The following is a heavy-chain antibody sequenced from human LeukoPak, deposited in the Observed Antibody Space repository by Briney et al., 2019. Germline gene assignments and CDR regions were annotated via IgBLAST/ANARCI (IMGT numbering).Heavy chain of an antibody. CDR2: IYYSGST. D-gene: IGHD3-10*01. J-gene: IGHJ3*02. Sequence: PSETLSLTRTVSGGSISSYYWSWIRQPPGKGLEWIGYIYYSGSTNYNPSLKSRVTISVDTSKNQFSLKLSSVTAADTAVYYCARDRPVWFGELPGDAFDIWGQGTMVTVSS. V-gene: IGHV4-59*12. CDR1: GGSISSYY. CDR3: ARDRPVWFGELPGDAFDI.